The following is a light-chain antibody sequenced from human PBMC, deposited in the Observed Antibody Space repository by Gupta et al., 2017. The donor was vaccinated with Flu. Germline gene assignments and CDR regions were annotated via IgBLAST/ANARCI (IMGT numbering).Light chain of an antibody. J-gene: IGLJ1*01. CDR2: KDI. V-gene: IGLV3-25*03. CDR3: QSEDRTSTFEV. CDR1: ALPNQY. Sequence: SYELTQPPSVSVSPGQTARITCSGDALPNQYVYWFQQKPGQAPTLLIYKDIERPSGIPERFAASGSGTTVTFTISGVQAEDEADDYCQSEDRTSTFEVFGAGTKVTVL.